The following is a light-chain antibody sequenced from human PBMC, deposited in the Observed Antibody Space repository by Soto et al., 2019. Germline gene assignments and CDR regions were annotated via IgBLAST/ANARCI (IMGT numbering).Light chain of an antibody. J-gene: IGLJ1*01. CDR2: EVS. Sequence: QSALTQPASVSGSPGQSITISCTGTRSDVGGYNYASGYQQHPGKAPKLMLYEVSNRPSGVSNRFSGSKSGNTASLTISGLQAEDEADCYCSSYTSSSTLEVFGPGTKVTVL. CDR3: SSYTSSSTLEV. CDR1: RSDVGGYNY. V-gene: IGLV2-14*01.